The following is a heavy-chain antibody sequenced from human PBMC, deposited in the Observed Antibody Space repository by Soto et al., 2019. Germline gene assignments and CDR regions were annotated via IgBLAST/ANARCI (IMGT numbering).Heavy chain of an antibody. J-gene: IGHJ6*02. CDR1: GGSISSYY. V-gene: IGHV4-59*01. Sequence: LSLTCTVSGGSISSYYWSWIRQPPGKGLEWIGYIYYSGSTNYNPSLKSRVTISVDTSKNQFSLKLSSVTAADTAVYYCARTLPTKFGHYYYGMDVWGQGTTVTVSS. CDR2: IYYSGST. D-gene: IGHD3-10*01. CDR3: ARTLPTKFGHYYYGMDV.